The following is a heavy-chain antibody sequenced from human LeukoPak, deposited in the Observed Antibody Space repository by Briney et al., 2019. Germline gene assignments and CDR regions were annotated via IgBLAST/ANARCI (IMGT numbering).Heavy chain of an antibody. CDR3: ARVYNWNSSGLGAPRD. J-gene: IGHJ4*02. CDR2: IYHSGST. CDR1: GGSFSGYY. V-gene: IGHV4-34*01. Sequence: PSETLSLTCAVYGGSFSGYYWSWIRQPPGKGLEWTGEIYHSGSTYYNPSLKSRVTISVDTSKNQFSLKLSSVTAADTAVYYCARVYNWNSSGLGAPRDWGRGTLVTVSS. D-gene: IGHD1-7*01.